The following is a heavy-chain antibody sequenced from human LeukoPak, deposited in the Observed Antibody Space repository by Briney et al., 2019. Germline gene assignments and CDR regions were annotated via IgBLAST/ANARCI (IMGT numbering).Heavy chain of an antibody. Sequence: GGSLRLSCAASGFTFNNDPMSWVRQAPGKGLEWVAHIRSDTKTIVYADSVKGRFIISRDNAKNSLSLQMNSLRVEDTAVYYCARDQNWVFDYWGQGTLVTVSS. CDR2: IRSDTKTI. CDR3: ARDQNWVFDY. V-gene: IGHV3-48*01. D-gene: IGHD7-27*01. CDR1: GFTFNNDP. J-gene: IGHJ4*02.